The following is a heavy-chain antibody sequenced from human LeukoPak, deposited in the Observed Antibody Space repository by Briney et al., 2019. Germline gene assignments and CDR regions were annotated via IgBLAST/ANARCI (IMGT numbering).Heavy chain of an antibody. CDR1: GFTFSSYS. Sequence: GGSLRLSCAASGFTFSSYSMNWVRQAPGKGLEWVSYISSGSSTIYYADSVKSRFTISRDNAKNSLYLHMNSLRDEDTAVYYCARDGSWSPYYYYYYMDVWGKGTTVTVSS. D-gene: IGHD6-19*01. V-gene: IGHV3-48*02. CDR3: ARDGSWSPYYYYYYMDV. J-gene: IGHJ6*03. CDR2: ISSGSSTI.